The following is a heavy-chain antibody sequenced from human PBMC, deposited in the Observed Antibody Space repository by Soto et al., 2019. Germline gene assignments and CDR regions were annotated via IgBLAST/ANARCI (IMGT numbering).Heavy chain of an antibody. CDR1: GYTFTSYD. J-gene: IGHJ6*02. Sequence: ASVKVSCKASGYTFTSYDISWVRQAPGQGLEWMGWISTYNGNTNYAQKLQGRVTMTTDTSTSTAYMELRSLRSDDTAVYYCARGYYYGSGRPTPGGMDVWGQGTTVTVSS. D-gene: IGHD3-10*01. CDR3: ARGYYYGSGRPTPGGMDV. V-gene: IGHV1-18*01. CDR2: ISTYNGNT.